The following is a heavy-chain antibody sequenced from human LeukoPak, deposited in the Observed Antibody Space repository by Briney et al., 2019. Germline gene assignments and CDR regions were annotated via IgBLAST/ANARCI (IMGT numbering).Heavy chain of an antibody. Sequence: ASVKVSCKASGYTFTSYAMHWVRQAPGQRLEWMGWINAGNGNTKYSQKFQGRVTITRDTSASTAYMELSSLRSEDTAVYYCARGWGTRIAAAGSYWGQGTLVTVSS. CDR1: GYTFTSYA. J-gene: IGHJ4*02. D-gene: IGHD6-13*01. V-gene: IGHV1-3*01. CDR3: ARGWGTRIAAAGSY. CDR2: INAGNGNT.